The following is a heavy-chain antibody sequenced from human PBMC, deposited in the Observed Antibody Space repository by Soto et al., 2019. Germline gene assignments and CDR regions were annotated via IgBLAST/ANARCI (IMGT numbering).Heavy chain of an antibody. D-gene: IGHD3-3*01. J-gene: IGHJ5*02. CDR3: ARHMTFGVVNNWFDP. CDR1: GGSISSYY. CDR2: IYYSGST. V-gene: IGHV4-59*08. Sequence: SETLSLTCTVSGGSISSYYWSWIRQPPGKGLEWIGYIYYSGSTNYNPSLKSRVTISVDTSKNQFSLKLSSVTAADTAVYYCARHMTFGVVNNWFDPWGQGTLVTVSS.